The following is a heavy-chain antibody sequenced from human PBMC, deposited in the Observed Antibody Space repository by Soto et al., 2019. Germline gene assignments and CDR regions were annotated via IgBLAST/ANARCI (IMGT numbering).Heavy chain of an antibody. Sequence: SAKVSCKGPGGTLSSYAISWVRQAPGQGLEWMGGINPIFGTANYAQKSQGRVTITADESTSTAYMELSSLRSEDTAVYYCARRHNWNYANWFDPWGQGTLVTVSS. CDR2: INPIFGTA. CDR1: GGTLSSYA. V-gene: IGHV1-69*13. CDR3: ARRHNWNYANWFDP. J-gene: IGHJ5*02. D-gene: IGHD1-7*01.